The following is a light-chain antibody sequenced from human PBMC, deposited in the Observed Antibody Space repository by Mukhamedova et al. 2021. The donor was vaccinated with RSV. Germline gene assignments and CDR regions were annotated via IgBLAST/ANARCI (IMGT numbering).Light chain of an antibody. CDR3: QQYDNLYS. Sequence: WYQRRVHGKAPKLLIYDASNLETWVPSRFSGSGSGTDFTFTISSLQPEDIATYYCQQYDNLYSFGQGTKLEIK. V-gene: IGKV1-33*01. CDR2: DAS. J-gene: IGKJ2*03.